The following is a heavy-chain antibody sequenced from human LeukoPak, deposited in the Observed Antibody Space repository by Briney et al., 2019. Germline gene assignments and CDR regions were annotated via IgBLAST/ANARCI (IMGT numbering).Heavy chain of an antibody. Sequence: ASVKVSCKASGYTFTSYALHWVRQAPGQRLEWMGWINAGNGDTKYSREFQGRVTITRATSASTAYMEMSSLRSEDMAVYYCARGLSTSAWYAFDYWGQGTLVTVSS. V-gene: IGHV1-3*03. D-gene: IGHD6-19*01. CDR2: INAGNGDT. J-gene: IGHJ4*02. CDR3: ARGLSTSAWYAFDY. CDR1: GYTFTSYA.